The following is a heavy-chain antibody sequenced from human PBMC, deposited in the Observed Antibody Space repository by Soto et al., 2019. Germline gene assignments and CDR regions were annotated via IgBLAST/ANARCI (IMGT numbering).Heavy chain of an antibody. CDR1: GYTFSTYG. CDR3: ARDLIAVRPGWFDP. V-gene: IGHV1-18*01. Sequence: QVRLVQSGAEVKEPGASVKVSCEASGYTFSTYGISWVRQAPGQGLEWMGWISAYNGNTNYAQKFQGRVTMTTDTFTSTAYMELRSLRSVDTAVYYCARDLIAVRPGWFDPWGQGTLVTVSS. J-gene: IGHJ5*02. CDR2: ISAYNGNT. D-gene: IGHD6-6*01.